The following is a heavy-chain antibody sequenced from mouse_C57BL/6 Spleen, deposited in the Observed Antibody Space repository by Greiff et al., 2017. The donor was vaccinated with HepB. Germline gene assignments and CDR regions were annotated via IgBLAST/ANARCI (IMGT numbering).Heavy chain of an antibody. J-gene: IGHJ4*01. V-gene: IGHV1-63*01. Sequence: VQLQQSGAELVRPGTSVKMSCKASGYTFTNYWIGWAKQRPGHGLEWIGDIYPGGGYTNYNEKFKGKATLTADKSSSTAYMQFSSLTSEDSAIYYCAREGDYDGGYAMDYWGQGTSVTVSS. CDR2: IYPGGGYT. CDR1: GYTFTNYW. CDR3: AREGDYDGGYAMDY. D-gene: IGHD2-4*01.